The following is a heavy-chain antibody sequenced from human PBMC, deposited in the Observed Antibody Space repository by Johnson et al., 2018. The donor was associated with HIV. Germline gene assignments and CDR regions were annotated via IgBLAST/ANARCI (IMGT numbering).Heavy chain of an antibody. Sequence: QVQLVESGGGVVQPGRSLRLSCAASGFTLSSYAMHWVRQAPGQGLEWVAVISYDGSNKYYADSVKGRFTISRDNSKNTLYLQMNSLRAEDTAVYYCAGRGLYSGSYPIWGQGTMVTVSS. CDR1: GFTLSSYA. D-gene: IGHD1-26*01. CDR3: AGRGLYSGSYPI. CDR2: ISYDGSNK. J-gene: IGHJ3*02. V-gene: IGHV3-30*04.